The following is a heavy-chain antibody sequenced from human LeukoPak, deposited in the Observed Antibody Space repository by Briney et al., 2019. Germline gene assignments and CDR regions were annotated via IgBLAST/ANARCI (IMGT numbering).Heavy chain of an antibody. J-gene: IGHJ4*02. D-gene: IGHD3-10*01. V-gene: IGHV4-34*01. CDR3: ARGALLWFGDRMEYYFDY. CDR1: GGSFSDYY. Sequence: SETLSLTCAVYGGSFSDYYWSWIRQPPGKGLEYIGEINHSGITNYNPSLMSRVTISVDTSKNQFSLKLSSVTAADTAVYYCARGALLWFGDRMEYYFDYWGQGTLLTVSS. CDR2: INHSGIT.